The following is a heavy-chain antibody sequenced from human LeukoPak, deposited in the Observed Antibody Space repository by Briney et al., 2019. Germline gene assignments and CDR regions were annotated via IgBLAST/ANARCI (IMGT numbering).Heavy chain of an antibody. Sequence: ASVKVSCKASRYTFTGYYMHWLRQAPGQGLEWMGWINANSGDTHYAQKFQGRVTVTRDTSISAAYMDLRGLTSDDTAVYYCSRDPYCSTTSCYPFFHNWGQGTLVIVSS. D-gene: IGHD2-2*01. J-gene: IGHJ4*02. CDR3: SRDPYCSTTSCYPFFHN. CDR1: RYTFTGYY. CDR2: INANSGDT. V-gene: IGHV1-2*02.